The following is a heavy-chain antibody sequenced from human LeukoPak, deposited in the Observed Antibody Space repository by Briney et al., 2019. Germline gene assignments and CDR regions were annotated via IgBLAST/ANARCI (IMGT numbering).Heavy chain of an antibody. CDR1: GFNISDFW. Sequence: GGSLRLSCAASGFNISDFWMTWVRQAPGKGLEWVANIKEDGTEKHLVDSVKGRLTISRDNTKNLLYLQMNSLRGDDTATYYCVRESRPGGAMGLYHNFDYWGQGTLVAVSS. J-gene: IGHJ4*02. CDR2: IKEDGTEK. D-gene: IGHD3-16*01. V-gene: IGHV3-7*01. CDR3: VRESRPGGAMGLYHNFDY.